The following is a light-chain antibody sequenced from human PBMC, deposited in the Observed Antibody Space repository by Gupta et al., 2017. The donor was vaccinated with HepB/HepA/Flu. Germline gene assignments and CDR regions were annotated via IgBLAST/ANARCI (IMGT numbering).Light chain of an antibody. J-gene: IGLJ1*01. CDR3: SAWDNSLSAHV. CDR2: KNN. Sequence: QAGLIQPPSVSKGLKQTATLTCTGNNNNVGSEGAVWLQQHEGHPPKLLSYKNNGRPSGISERFSASRSGNTASLTITGLQAEDEADYFCSAWDNSLSAHVFGTGTKVNIL. V-gene: IGLV10-54*04. CDR1: NNNVGSEG.